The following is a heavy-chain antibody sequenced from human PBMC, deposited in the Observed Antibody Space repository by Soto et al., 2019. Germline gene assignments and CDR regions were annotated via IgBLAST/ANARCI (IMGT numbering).Heavy chain of an antibody. J-gene: IGHJ1*01. V-gene: IGHV1-69*12. CDR3: ARGLDYYDSGGYPSFQD. CDR1: GDTFSTYA. Sequence: QVQLVQSGAEVKKPGSSVKVSCKASGDTFSTYACTWVRQSPGQGLEWMGGIIPIFGTANYAQKFQGRVTMTADDYTSTAYMELSRLRFEDTAVYYCARGLDYYDSGGYPSFQDWGQGTLVTVSS. D-gene: IGHD3-22*01. CDR2: IIPIFGTA.